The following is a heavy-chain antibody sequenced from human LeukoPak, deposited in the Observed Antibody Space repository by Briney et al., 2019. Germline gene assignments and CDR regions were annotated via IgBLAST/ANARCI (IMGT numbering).Heavy chain of an antibody. Sequence: SVKVSCKASGYTFTSYAMNWVRQAPGQGLEWMGGIIPIFGTANYAQKFQGRVTITADESTSTAYMELSSLRSEDTAVYYCARVAVDYYDSSGYYSSFDYWGQGTLVTVSS. CDR2: IIPIFGTA. D-gene: IGHD3-22*01. J-gene: IGHJ4*02. V-gene: IGHV1-69*13. CDR3: ARVAVDYYDSSGYYSSFDY. CDR1: GYTFTSYA.